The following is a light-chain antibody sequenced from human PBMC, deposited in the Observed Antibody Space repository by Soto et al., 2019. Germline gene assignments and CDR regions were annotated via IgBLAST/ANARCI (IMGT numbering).Light chain of an antibody. V-gene: IGLV2-14*01. J-gene: IGLJ1*01. Sequence: QSLLTQPASVSGSPGPSITICCTGTSSDIGGFYYVSWYQHHPGKDPKLMSYQVSNRPSGVSNRFSGYKSGNTASLTISGLQAEDEADYLCSAYSSSSTFYGFGAGTKVTVL. CDR1: SSDIGGFYY. CDR2: QVS. CDR3: SAYSSSSTFYG.